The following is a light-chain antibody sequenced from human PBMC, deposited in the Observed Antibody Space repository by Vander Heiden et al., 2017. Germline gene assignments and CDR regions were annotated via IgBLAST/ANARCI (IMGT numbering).Light chain of an antibody. V-gene: IGLV2-8*01. J-gene: IGLJ1*01. CDR3: SSYAGSNTYV. CDR1: SSDVGTYNY. CDR2: EVS. Sequence: QSALPQPPSASVSPGQSVTISCTGASSDVGTYNYVSWYQQHPGKAPKLMIYEVSKRPSGVPDRFSGSKSGNTASLTVSGLQPEDEADYYCSSYAGSNTYVFGTGTKVTVL.